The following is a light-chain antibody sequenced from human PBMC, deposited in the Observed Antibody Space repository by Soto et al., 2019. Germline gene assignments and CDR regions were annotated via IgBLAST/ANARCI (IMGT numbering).Light chain of an antibody. CDR2: AAS. J-gene: IGKJ4*01. CDR3: LHNYNYPLT. V-gene: IGKV1-6*01. Sequence: IQTTQSPSSLSASVGDRVTIACRASQGIRNDLGWYQQKPGKAPKLLIFAASNLQSGVPSRFSGSRSDTDFTLTISSLQPEDFATYYCLHNYNYPLTFGGGTKVDIK. CDR1: QGIRND.